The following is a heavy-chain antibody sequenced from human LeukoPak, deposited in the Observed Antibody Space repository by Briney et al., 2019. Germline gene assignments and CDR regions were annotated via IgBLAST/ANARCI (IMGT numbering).Heavy chain of an antibody. D-gene: IGHD2-2*01. V-gene: IGHV3-23*01. CDR1: GFSFRSYD. J-gene: IGHJ4*02. CDR2: ISVSGTTI. CDR3: AKFGFCSSTSCPAPY. Sequence: SGGTLRLSCGASGFSFRSYDMTWVRQAPGKGLEWVSTISVSGTTIDYADSVKGRFTISRDNYKNILYLQMNSLRAEDTAVYYCAKFGFCSSTSCPAPYWGQGTLVTVSS.